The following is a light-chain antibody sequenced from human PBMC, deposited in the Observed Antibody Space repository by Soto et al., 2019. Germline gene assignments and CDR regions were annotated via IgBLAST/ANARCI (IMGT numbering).Light chain of an antibody. J-gene: IGKJ4*01. Sequence: IVVTQFPATLSGAPGERATLSCRASQSVSSNLAWYQQKLGQDPRLLIYGASARATGIPARFSGSGSETEFTLTISSLQSEDFAVYYCQQYQSWPLTFGGGTKVDI. CDR2: GAS. CDR3: QQYQSWPLT. V-gene: IGKV3-15*01. CDR1: QSVSSN.